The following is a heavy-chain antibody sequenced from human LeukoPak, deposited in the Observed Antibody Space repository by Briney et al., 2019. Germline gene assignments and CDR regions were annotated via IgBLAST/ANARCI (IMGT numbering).Heavy chain of an antibody. J-gene: IGHJ6*02. CDR3: ARAPGYCSSTSCYTDYYYGMDV. Sequence: ASVKVSCKASGYTSTSYGISWVRQAPGQGLEWMGWISAYNGNTNYAQKLQGRVTMTTDTSTSTAYMELRSLRSDDTAVYYCARAPGYCSSTSCYTDYYYGMDVWGQGTTVTVSS. V-gene: IGHV1-18*01. CDR2: ISAYNGNT. D-gene: IGHD2-2*02. CDR1: GYTSTSYG.